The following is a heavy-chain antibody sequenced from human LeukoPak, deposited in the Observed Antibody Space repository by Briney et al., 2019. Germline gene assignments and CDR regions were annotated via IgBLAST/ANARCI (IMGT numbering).Heavy chain of an antibody. D-gene: IGHD2-2*01. Sequence: GGSLRLSCAASGFTFSSSAMSWVRQVPGKGLEWVAVIWYDGSNKYYADSVKGRFTISRDNSKNTLYLQMNSLRAEDTAVYYCARGRYQLLWGDYWGQGTLVTVSS. V-gene: IGHV3-33*08. CDR2: IWYDGSNK. J-gene: IGHJ4*02. CDR3: ARGRYQLLWGDY. CDR1: GFTFSSSA.